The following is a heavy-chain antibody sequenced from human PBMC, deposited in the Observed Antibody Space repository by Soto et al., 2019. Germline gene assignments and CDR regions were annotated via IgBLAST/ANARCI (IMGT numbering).Heavy chain of an antibody. Sequence: ASVKVSCKASGYTFTGYYMHWVRQAPGQGLEWMGWINPNSGGTNYAQKFQGRVTMTRDTSISTAYMELSRLRSDDTAVYYCAGVAPNNYYFWRGHNWFDPWGQGTMVTVSS. CDR1: GYTFTGYY. V-gene: IGHV1-2*02. D-gene: IGHD3-3*01. CDR3: AGVAPNNYYFWRGHNWFDP. J-gene: IGHJ5*02. CDR2: INPNSGGT.